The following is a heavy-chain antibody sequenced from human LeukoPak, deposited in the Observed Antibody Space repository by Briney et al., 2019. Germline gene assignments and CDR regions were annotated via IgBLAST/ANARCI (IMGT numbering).Heavy chain of an antibody. CDR1: GYTFTSYY. V-gene: IGHV1-46*01. CDR2: INPSGGSP. Sequence: GASVKVSCKASGYTFTSYYMHWVRQAPGQGLEWMGIINPSGGSPSYAQKFQGRVTMTRDTSTSTVYMELSSLRSEDTAVYYCARDYTYYDFWSGPYGMDVWGQGTTVTVSS. CDR3: ARDYTYYDFWSGPYGMDV. D-gene: IGHD3-3*01. J-gene: IGHJ6*02.